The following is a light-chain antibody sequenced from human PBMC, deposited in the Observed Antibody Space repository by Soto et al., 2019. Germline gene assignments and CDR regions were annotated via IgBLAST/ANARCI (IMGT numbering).Light chain of an antibody. Sequence: EIVLTQSPGTLALSLGDEATLSCTASQTVNRNYLAWYLQKPVQPPRLLIYGVSNRAPGVPDRFSGGGSGTEFTLTIARLEPDDFGTYYCQQYIASPRTFGQGTRLEVK. J-gene: IGKJ1*01. CDR3: QQYIASPRT. CDR1: QTVNRNY. V-gene: IGKV3-20*01. CDR2: GVS.